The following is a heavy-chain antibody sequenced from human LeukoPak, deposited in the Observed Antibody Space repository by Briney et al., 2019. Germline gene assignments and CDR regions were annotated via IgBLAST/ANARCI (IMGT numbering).Heavy chain of an antibody. J-gene: IGHJ4*02. CDR2: IRSKANSYAT. Sequence: GGSLRLSCAASGFTFSGSAMHWVRQASGKGLEWVGRIRSKANSYATAYAASVKGRFAISRDDSKNTAYLQMNSLKTEDTAVYYCTRPDSPYSSSSRSDYWGQGTLVTVSS. D-gene: IGHD6-6*01. V-gene: IGHV3-73*01. CDR1: GFTFSGSA. CDR3: TRPDSPYSSSSRSDY.